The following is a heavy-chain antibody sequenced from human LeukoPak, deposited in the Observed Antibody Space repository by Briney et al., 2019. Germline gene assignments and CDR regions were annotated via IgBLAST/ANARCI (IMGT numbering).Heavy chain of an antibody. CDR3: ARGYCSGGSCHAFRY. V-gene: IGHV3-74*03. Sequence: GGSLRLSCAASGFTFSNTWMHWVRQAPGKGLVWVSRIHSDGISTTYAGSVKGRFTISRDNAKNTLYLQMNSLRAKDTAVYYCARGYCSGGSCHAFRYWGQGTLVTVSS. CDR1: GFTFSNTW. CDR2: IHSDGIST. D-gene: IGHD2-15*01. J-gene: IGHJ4*02.